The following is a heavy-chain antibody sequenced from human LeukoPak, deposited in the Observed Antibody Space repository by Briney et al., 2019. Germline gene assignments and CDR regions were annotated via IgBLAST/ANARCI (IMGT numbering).Heavy chain of an antibody. D-gene: IGHD5-12*01. CDR1: GGSISSYY. Sequence: SETLSPTCTVSGGSISSYYWSWIRQPAGKGLEWIGRIYTSGSTNYNPSLKSRVTIFVDTSKSQFSLKLSSVTAADSAVYYCARNSGYDNSYYFDYWGQGTLVTVSS. CDR3: ARNSGYDNSYYFDY. V-gene: IGHV4-4*07. CDR2: IYTSGST. J-gene: IGHJ4*02.